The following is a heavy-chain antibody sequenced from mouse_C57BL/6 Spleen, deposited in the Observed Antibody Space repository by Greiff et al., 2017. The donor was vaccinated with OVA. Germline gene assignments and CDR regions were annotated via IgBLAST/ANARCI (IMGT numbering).Heavy chain of an antibody. CDR3: APAQATPYYFDY. CDR1: GYAFSSSW. V-gene: IGHV1-82*01. Sequence: QVQLQQSGPELVKPGASVKISCKASGYAFSSSWMNWVKQRPGKGLEWIGRIYPGDGDTNYNGKFKGKATLTADKSSSTAYMQLSSLTSEDSSVYFCAPAQATPYYFDYWGQGTTLTVSS. CDR2: IYPGDGDT. J-gene: IGHJ2*01. D-gene: IGHD3-2*02.